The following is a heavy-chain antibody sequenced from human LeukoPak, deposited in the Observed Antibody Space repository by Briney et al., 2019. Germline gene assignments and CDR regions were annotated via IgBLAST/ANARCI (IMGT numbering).Heavy chain of an antibody. CDR1: GFTFCGSA. J-gene: IGHJ1*01. V-gene: IGHV3-73*01. CDR3: ARHNEMTH. Sequence: HPGGSLKLSCAASGFTFCGSAMHWVRQASGRGLECVGRVRIKANNYATAYAASVKGRFTISRDDSKNTAYLQMNSLKTEDTAVYYCARHNEMTHWGQGTLVTVSS. CDR2: VRIKANNYAT. D-gene: IGHD5-24*01.